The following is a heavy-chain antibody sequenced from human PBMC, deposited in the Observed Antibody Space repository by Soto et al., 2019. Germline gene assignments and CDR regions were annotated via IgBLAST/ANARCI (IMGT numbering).Heavy chain of an antibody. CDR1: GFTFRSYG. J-gene: IGHJ4*02. Sequence: QVQLVESGGGVVQPGRSLRLSCAASGFTFRSYGMHWVRQAPGKGLEWVALISYDGSNKYYADSVKGRFTISRDNSKNMLYLQMNSLRAEDTAVYYCAKDGEFVDTAIDYWGQGTLVTVSS. CDR3: AKDGEFVDTAIDY. CDR2: ISYDGSNK. D-gene: IGHD5-18*01. V-gene: IGHV3-30*18.